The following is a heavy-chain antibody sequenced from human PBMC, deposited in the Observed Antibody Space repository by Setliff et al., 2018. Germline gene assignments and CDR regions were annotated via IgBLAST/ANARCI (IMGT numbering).Heavy chain of an antibody. CDR2: IYTSGST. CDR1: GGSISSGSYY. D-gene: IGHD5-18*01. J-gene: IGHJ6*02. V-gene: IGHV4-61*02. Sequence: SETLSLTCTVSGGSISSGSYYWSWIRQPAGKGLEWIGRIYTSGSTNYTPSLKSRGTISVDTSKNQSSLKLSSVTAADTAVYYCARGRGYSYGSTFHYYYGMDVWGQGTTVTVS. CDR3: ARGRGYSYGSTFHYYYGMDV.